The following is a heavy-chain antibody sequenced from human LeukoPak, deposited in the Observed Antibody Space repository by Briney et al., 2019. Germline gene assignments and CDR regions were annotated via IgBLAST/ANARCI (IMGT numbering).Heavy chain of an antibody. CDR1: GYTLTELS. V-gene: IGHV1-24*01. CDR2: FDPEDGET. J-gene: IGHJ3*02. D-gene: IGHD2-2*01. Sequence: ASVKVSCKVSGYTLTELSMHWVRQAPGKGLEWMGGFDPEDGETIYAQKFQGRVTMNEDTSTDTAYMELSSLRSEDTAVYYCATDTSYDAFDIWGQGTMVTVSS. CDR3: ATDTSYDAFDI.